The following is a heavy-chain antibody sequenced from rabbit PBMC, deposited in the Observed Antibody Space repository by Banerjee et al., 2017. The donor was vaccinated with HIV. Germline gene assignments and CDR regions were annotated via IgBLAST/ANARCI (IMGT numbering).Heavy chain of an antibody. CDR2: IYAGSSGNT. CDR1: GFTISSSYW. Sequence: QQQLEESGGGLVQPEGSLALTCKASGFTISSSYWISWVRQAPGKGLEWIACIYAGSSGNTYYASWAKGRFTISKTSSTTVTLQMTSLTDADTATYFCGRDRGVGYDLNLWGPGTLVTVS. J-gene: IGHJ4*01. CDR3: GRDRGVGYDLNL. D-gene: IGHD6-1*01. V-gene: IGHV1S45*01.